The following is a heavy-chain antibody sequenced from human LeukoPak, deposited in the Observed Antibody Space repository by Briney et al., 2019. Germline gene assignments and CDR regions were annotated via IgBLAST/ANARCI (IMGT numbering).Heavy chain of an antibody. CDR2: ISGSGGST. J-gene: IGHJ4*02. CDR1: RFTFSSYA. CDR3: ATIGYSSSWQPYYFDY. D-gene: IGHD6-13*01. V-gene: IGHV3-23*01. Sequence: GGSLRLSCAASRFTFSSYAMSWVRQAPGKGLEWVSAISGSGGSTYYADSVKGRFTISRDNSKNTLYLQMNSLRAEDTAVYYCATIGYSSSWQPYYFDYWGQGILVTVSS.